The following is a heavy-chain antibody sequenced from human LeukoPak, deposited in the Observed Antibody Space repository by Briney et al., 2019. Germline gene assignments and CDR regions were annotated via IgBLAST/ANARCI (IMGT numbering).Heavy chain of an antibody. Sequence: ASVKVSCKASGYTFTSYGISWERQAPGQGLEWMGWISAYNGNTNYAQKLQGRVTMTTDTSTSTAYMELRSLRSDDTAVYYCARDQRIPERWLLTPSSFDPWGQGTLVTVSS. D-gene: IGHD5-24*01. CDR2: ISAYNGNT. J-gene: IGHJ5*02. CDR1: GYTFTSYG. V-gene: IGHV1-18*01. CDR3: ARDQRIPERWLLTPSSFDP.